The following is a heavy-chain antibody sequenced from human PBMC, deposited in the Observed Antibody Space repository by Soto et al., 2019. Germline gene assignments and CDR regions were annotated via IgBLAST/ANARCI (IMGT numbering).Heavy chain of an antibody. CDR1: GGSISSSNW. D-gene: IGHD3-10*01. Sequence: QVQLQESGPGLVKPSGTLSLTCGVSGGSISSSNWWSWVRQPPGKGLEWIGEIYHSGNTNYNPSLKSRVTISVAKSKNQFSLTLRSVTAAGSAVYYCARDAEKDMVRGVNTWLDPWGQGTLVTVSS. J-gene: IGHJ5*02. CDR2: IYHSGNT. CDR3: ARDAEKDMVRGVNTWLDP. V-gene: IGHV4-4*02.